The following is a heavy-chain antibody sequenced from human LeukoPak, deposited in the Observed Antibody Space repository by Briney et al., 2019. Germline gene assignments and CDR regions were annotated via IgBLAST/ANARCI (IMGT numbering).Heavy chain of an antibody. CDR2: FDPEDGET. Sequence: ASVNVSCKVSGYTLTELSMHWVRQAPGKGLEWMGGFDPEDGETIYAQKFQGRVTMTEDTSTDTAYMELSSLRSGDTAVYYCATGRGGTTSFDYWGQGTLVTVSS. J-gene: IGHJ4*02. CDR1: GYTLTELS. D-gene: IGHD1-1*01. V-gene: IGHV1-24*01. CDR3: ATGRGGTTSFDY.